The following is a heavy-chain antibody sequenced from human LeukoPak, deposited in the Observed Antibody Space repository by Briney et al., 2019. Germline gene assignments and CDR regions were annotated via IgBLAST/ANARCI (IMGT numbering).Heavy chain of an antibody. V-gene: IGHV3-30*18. D-gene: IGHD2-21*02. CDR2: ISYDGSNK. CDR1: GFTFSSYG. CDR3: AKDRCGGDCWYFQH. J-gene: IGHJ1*01. Sequence: GGSLRLSCAASGFTFSSYGMHWVRQAPGKGLEWVAVISYDGSNKYYADSVKGRFTTSRDNSQNTLYLQMNSLRAEDTAVYYCAKDRCGGDCWYFQHWGQGTLVTVSS.